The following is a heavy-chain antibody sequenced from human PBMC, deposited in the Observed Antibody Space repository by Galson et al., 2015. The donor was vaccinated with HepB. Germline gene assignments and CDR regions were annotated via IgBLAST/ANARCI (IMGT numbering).Heavy chain of an antibody. CDR1: GFTFTDYY. J-gene: IGHJ3*01. D-gene: IGHD3-3*01. CDR3: ARANLFWSNRENDAFDV. V-gene: IGHV1-2*06. Sequence: VKVSCKASGFTFTDYYIQWVRQAPGQGLEWMGRINPNSGIAVYAEKFQGRVAMTADTSISTAYMELSWLRSDDTAVYYCARANLFWSNRENDAFDVWGQGTMVTVSS. CDR2: INPNSGIA.